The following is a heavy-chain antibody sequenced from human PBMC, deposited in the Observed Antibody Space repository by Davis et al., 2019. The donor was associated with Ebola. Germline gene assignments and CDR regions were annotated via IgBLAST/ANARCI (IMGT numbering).Heavy chain of an antibody. CDR2: ISAYNGNT. D-gene: IGHD2-2*02. Sequence: ASVKVSCKASGYTFNLYGISWVRQAPGQGLEWMGWISAYNGNTNYAQRFQDRVTMTTDTSTNTAYMEVRSLGSDDTAVYYCARDGSVAAIELDYWGQGTLVTVSS. J-gene: IGHJ4*02. CDR1: GYTFNLYG. V-gene: IGHV1-18*01. CDR3: ARDGSVAAIELDY.